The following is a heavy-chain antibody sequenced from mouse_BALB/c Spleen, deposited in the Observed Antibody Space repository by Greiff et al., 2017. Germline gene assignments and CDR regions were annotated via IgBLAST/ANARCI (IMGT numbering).Heavy chain of an antibody. J-gene: IGHJ3*01. V-gene: IGHV5-9*03. D-gene: IGHD2-4*01. CDR2: ISSGGGNT. CDR3: ARSLSTMITTGFAY. CDR1: GFTFSSYT. Sequence: DVKLQESGGGLVKPGGSLKLSCAASGFTFSSYTMSWVRQTPEKRLEWVATISSGGGNTYYPDSVKGRFTISRDNAKNNLYLQMSSLRSEDTALYYCARSLSTMITTGFAYWGQGTLVTVSA.